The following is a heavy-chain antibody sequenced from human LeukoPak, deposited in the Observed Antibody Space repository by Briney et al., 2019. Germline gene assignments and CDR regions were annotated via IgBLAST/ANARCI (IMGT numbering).Heavy chain of an antibody. CDR3: ARDYYDSSGYYKLGYYYYGMDV. J-gene: IGHJ6*02. CDR1: GYTFTGYY. Sequence: GASVKVSCKASGYTFTGYYMHWVRQAPGQGLEWMGWINPNSGGTNYAQKFQGRVTMTRDTSISTAYMELSRLRSDDTAVYYCARDYYDSSGYYKLGYYYYGMDVWGQGTTVTVSS. V-gene: IGHV1-2*02. CDR2: INPNSGGT. D-gene: IGHD3-22*01.